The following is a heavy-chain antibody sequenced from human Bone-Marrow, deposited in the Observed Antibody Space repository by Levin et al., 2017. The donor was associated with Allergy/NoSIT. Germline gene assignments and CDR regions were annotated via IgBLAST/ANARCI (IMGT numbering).Heavy chain of an antibody. CDR2: IHTSGST. V-gene: IGHV4-61*02. J-gene: IGHJ4*02. D-gene: IGHD2-2*01. Sequence: SQTLSLTCTVSGGSISSGNYFWSWIRQPAGKGLEWIGRIHTSGSTNYNPSLKSRVTISLDTSKNQFSLNLNSVTAADTAVYFCVRDGTTSRYGPDNWGQGTLVTVSS. CDR3: VRDGTTSRYGPDN. CDR1: GGSISSGNYF.